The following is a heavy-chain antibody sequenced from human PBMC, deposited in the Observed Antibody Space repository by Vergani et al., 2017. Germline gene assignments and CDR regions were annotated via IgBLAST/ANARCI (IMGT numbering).Heavy chain of an antibody. V-gene: IGHV4-59*13. CDR3: ARVMYRDEAATGYRLEGMDI. CDR2: IYSTGST. Sequence: QVQLEESGPGLVKPSETLSLTCTVSGGSFNTYYWSWIRQPAGRGVEWFGYIYSTGSTNYNPSLNSQVTMSVDTSKTQFSLKLRSVTAADTAVYFCARVMYRDEAATGYRLEGMDIWGQGTTVTISS. CDR1: GGSFNTYY. J-gene: IGHJ6*02. D-gene: IGHD3-9*01.